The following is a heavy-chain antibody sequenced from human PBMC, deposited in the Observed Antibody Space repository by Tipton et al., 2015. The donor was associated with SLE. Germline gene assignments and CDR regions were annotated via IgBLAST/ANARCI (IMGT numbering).Heavy chain of an antibody. J-gene: IGHJ5*02. CDR3: ARQGGRQWFDP. V-gene: IGHV4-59*08. Sequence: LRLSCTVSGASISSHYWNWIRQSPGKGLEWIGYIHYSRDTNYNPSLKSRVTISVDTSKNQFSLKLSSVTAADTAVYYCARQGGRQWFDPWGQGTLVTVSS. CDR1: GASISSHY. CDR2: IHYSRDT. D-gene: IGHD3-16*01.